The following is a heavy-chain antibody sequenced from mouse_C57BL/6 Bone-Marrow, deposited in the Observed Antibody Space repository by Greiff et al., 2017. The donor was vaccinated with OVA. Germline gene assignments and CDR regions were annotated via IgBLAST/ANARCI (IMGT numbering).Heavy chain of an antibody. V-gene: IGHV3-6*01. CDR3: ARRGSFAY. Sequence: EVQLQQSGPGLVKPSQSLSLTCSVTGYSITSGYYWNWIRQFPGNKLEWMGYISYDGSNNYNPSLKNRISITRDTSKNQFFLKLNSVTTEDTATYYCARRGSFAYWGQGTLVTVSA. CDR2: ISYDGSN. CDR1: GYSITSGYY. J-gene: IGHJ3*01. D-gene: IGHD3-1*01.